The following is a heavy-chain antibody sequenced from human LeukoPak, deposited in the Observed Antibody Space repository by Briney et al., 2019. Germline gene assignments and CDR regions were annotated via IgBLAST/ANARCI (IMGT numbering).Heavy chain of an antibody. Sequence: GGSLRLSCAASGFTFSSYGMHWVRQAPGKGLEWVAVIWYDGSNKYYADSVKGRFTISRDNSKNTLYLQMNSLRAEDTAVYYCARGWNGDYNRGFDYWGQGTLVTVSS. CDR2: IWYDGSNK. CDR1: GFTFSSYG. CDR3: ARGWNGDYNRGFDY. D-gene: IGHD4-17*01. J-gene: IGHJ4*02. V-gene: IGHV3-33*01.